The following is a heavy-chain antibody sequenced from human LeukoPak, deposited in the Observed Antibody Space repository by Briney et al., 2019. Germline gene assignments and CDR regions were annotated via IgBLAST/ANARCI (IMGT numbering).Heavy chain of an antibody. V-gene: IGHV4-39*07. CDR3: ARVVDGVATIWGDYFDY. J-gene: IGHJ4*02. CDR2: IYYSGST. D-gene: IGHD5-12*01. CDR1: GGSISSSSYY. Sequence: PSETLSLTCTVSGGSISSSSYYWGWIRQPPGKGLEWIGSIYYSGSTYYNPSLKSRVTISVDTSKNQFSLKLSSVTAADTAVYYCARVVDGVATIWGDYFDYWGQGTLVTVSS.